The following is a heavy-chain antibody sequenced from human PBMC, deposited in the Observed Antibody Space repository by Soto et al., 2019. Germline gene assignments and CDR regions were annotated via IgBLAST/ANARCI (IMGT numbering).Heavy chain of an antibody. CDR3: ARVAAAGFDY. D-gene: IGHD6-13*01. V-gene: IGHV4-59*01. CDR2: IYYSGST. Sequence: PSETLSLTCTVSGGSISSYYWSWIRQPPGKGLEWIGYIYYSGSTNYNPSLKSRVTISVDTSKNQFSLKLSSVTAADTAVYYCARVAAAGFDYWGQGTLVTVSS. J-gene: IGHJ4*02. CDR1: GGSISSYY.